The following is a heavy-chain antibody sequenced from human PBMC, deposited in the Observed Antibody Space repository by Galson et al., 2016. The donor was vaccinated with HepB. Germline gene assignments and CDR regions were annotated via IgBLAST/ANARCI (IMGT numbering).Heavy chain of an antibody. CDR3: ARPWSHNGWYAFEI. J-gene: IGHJ3*02. CDR1: GGSISSYY. CDR2: IYFTGTA. D-gene: IGHD6-19*01. Sequence: SETLSLTCSVSGGSISSYYWSWIRQSPEKGLEWIANIYFTGTANYNPSLGSRVTISVDTSKNQISLKLTSVTAADTAVYYCARPWSHNGWYAFEIWGRGTMVTVSS. V-gene: IGHV4-59*01.